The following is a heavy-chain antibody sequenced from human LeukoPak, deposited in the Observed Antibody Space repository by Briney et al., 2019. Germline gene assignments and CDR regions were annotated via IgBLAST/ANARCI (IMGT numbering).Heavy chain of an antibody. CDR3: ARDRAVDAFDT. D-gene: IGHD3-10*01. J-gene: IGHJ3*02. CDR1: SGSISSSSYY. CDR2: IYYSGST. V-gene: IGHV4-39*07. Sequence: SETLSLTCTVSSGSISSSSYYWGWIRQPPGKGLEWIGSIYYSGSTYYNPSLKSRVTISVDTSKNQFSLKLSSVTAADTAVYYCARDRAVDAFDTWGQGTMVTVSS.